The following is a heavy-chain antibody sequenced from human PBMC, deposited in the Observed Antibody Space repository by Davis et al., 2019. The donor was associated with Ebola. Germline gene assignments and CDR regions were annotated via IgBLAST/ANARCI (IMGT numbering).Heavy chain of an antibody. D-gene: IGHD3-22*01. CDR3: ARAGPSMIVVVIDAFDI. Sequence: GESLKISCAASGFTFSSYSMNWVRQAPGKGLEWVSSISSSSSYIYYADSVTVRFTISRDNAKNSLYLQMNSLRAEETAVYYCARAGPSMIVVVIDAFDIWGQGTMVTVSS. CDR1: GFTFSSYS. CDR2: ISSSSSYI. V-gene: IGHV3-21*01. J-gene: IGHJ3*02.